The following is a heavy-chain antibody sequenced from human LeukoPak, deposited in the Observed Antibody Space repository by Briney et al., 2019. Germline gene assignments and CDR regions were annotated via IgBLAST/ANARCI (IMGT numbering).Heavy chain of an antibody. CDR1: GGSISSSSYY. D-gene: IGHD1-14*01. V-gene: IGHV4-39*07. CDR2: IYYSGST. CDR3: AREKIGTGTVLGKDYYYMDV. J-gene: IGHJ6*03. Sequence: SETLSLTCTVSGGSISSSSYYWGWIRQPPGKGLEWIGSIYYSGSTYYNPSLKSRVTISVDTSKNQFSLKLSSVTAADTAMYYCAREKIGTGTVLGKDYYYMDVWGKGTTVTVSS.